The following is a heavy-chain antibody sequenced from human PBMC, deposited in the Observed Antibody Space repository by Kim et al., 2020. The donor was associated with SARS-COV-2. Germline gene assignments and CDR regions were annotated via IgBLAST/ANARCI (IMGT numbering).Heavy chain of an antibody. V-gene: IGHV3-48*03. CDR3: AIWARVVSTQLGYYDL. CDR2: ISTTGSTI. J-gene: IGHJ2*01. CDR1: GFSFSNYE. D-gene: IGHD3-22*01. Sequence: GGSLRLSCAASGFSFSNYEMNWVRQAPGKGLEWVSFISTTGSTIYHADSVRGRLTISRDNAKNSLYLQMNSLRAEDTGLYYCAIWARVVSTQLGYYDLWGRGTLVIVSS.